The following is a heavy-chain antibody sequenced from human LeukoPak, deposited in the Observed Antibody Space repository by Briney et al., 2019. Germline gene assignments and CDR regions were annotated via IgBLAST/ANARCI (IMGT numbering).Heavy chain of an antibody. V-gene: IGHV4-59*08. CDR2: IYYNGRT. CDR3: ARHDYGDTPPDH. J-gene: IGHJ4*02. CDR1: GGSITSYY. Sequence: SETLSLTCTVSGGSITSYYWSWIRQPPGKGLEWIGYIYYNGRTNYNSSLKSRVTISVDTSRNQFSLKLHSVTAADTAIYFCARHDYGDTPPDHWGQGTLAIVSS. D-gene: IGHD4-17*01.